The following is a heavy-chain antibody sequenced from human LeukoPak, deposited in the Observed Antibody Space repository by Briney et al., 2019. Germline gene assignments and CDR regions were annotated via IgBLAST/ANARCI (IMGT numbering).Heavy chain of an antibody. V-gene: IGHV3-30*02. D-gene: IGHD3-10*01. CDR3: ANGYYYGSGSYYKEAFDI. CDR2: IWYDGSGK. J-gene: IGHJ3*02. CDR1: RFTFTDYG. Sequence: PGGSLRLSCAASRFTFTDYGMHWVRQPPGKGLEWVALIWYDGSGKYYADSVKGRFTISRDNSKNTLYLQMNSLRAEDTAVYYCANGYYYGSGSYYKEAFDIWGQGTMVTVSS.